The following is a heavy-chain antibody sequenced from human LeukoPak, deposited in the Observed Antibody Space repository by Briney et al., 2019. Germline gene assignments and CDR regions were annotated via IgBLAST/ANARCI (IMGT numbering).Heavy chain of an antibody. CDR1: GFTFSSYA. J-gene: IGHJ4*02. V-gene: IGHV3-23*01. CDR3: ASRGTIFGVEIDY. D-gene: IGHD3-3*01. Sequence: GGSLRLSCAASGFTFSSYAMSWVRQAPGKGLEWVSAISGSGGSTYYADSVKGRFTISRDNSKNTLYLQMNSLRAEDTAVYYCASRGTIFGVEIDYWGQGTLVTVSS. CDR2: ISGSGGST.